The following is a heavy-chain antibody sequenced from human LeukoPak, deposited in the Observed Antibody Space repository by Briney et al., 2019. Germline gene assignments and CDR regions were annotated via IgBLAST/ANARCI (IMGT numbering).Heavy chain of an antibody. D-gene: IGHD6-19*01. CDR2: ISYDGDNK. CDR1: GFTFSNYA. CDR3: ARGTLGIAVAGNFDY. V-gene: IGHV3-30-3*01. J-gene: IGHJ4*02. Sequence: PGGSLRLSCAAFGFTFSNYAIHWVRQAPGKGLEWLAVISYDGDNKYYADSVRGRFTISRDDSKNTLFLQMNSLRAEDTAVYYCARGTLGIAVAGNFDYWGQGTLVTVSS.